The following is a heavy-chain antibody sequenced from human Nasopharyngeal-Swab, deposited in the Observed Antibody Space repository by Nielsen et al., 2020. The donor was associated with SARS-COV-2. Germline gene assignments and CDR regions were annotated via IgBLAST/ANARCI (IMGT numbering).Heavy chain of an antibody. CDR3: ARSQTYYYDSSGYLDC. V-gene: IGHV3-48*03. D-gene: IGHD3-22*01. CDR1: GFTFSSYE. CDR2: ISSSGSTI. J-gene: IGHJ4*02. Sequence: GESLKISCAASGFTFSSYEMNWVRQVPGKGLEWVSYISSSGSTIYYADSVKGRFTISRDNAKNSLYLQMNSLRAEDTAVYYCARSQTYYYDSSGYLDCWGQGTLVTVSS.